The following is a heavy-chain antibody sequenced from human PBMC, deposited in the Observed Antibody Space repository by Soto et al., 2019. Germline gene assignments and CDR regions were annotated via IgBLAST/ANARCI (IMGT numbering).Heavy chain of an antibody. V-gene: IGHV4-30-2*01. D-gene: IGHD3-22*01. CDR2: IYHSGST. J-gene: IGHJ6*02. Sequence: PSETLSLTCAVSGGSISSGGYSWSWIRQPPGKGLEWIGYIYHSGSTYYNPSLKSRVTISVDRSKNQFSLKLTSVTAADTAVYYCARARYYDSSGSYRNNYYYSGRHVWGQGATVTVYS. CDR3: ARARYYDSSGSYRNNYYYSGRHV. CDR1: GGSISSGGYS.